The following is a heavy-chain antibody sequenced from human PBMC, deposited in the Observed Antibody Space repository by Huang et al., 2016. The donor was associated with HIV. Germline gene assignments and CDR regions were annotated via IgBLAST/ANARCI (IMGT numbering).Heavy chain of an antibody. CDR1: IFTFGAYW. J-gene: IGHJ6*02. Sequence: VESGGRLVQPGGSIRVFCVGSIFTFGAYWMSWVRQSPGKGMEWVANIKQDESEKYYVESVKGRFNISRDNAKKVLFLEMNTVRVEDTATYYCATKTAAMDIWGQGTTVTVS. CDR2: IKQDESEK. V-gene: IGHV3-7*01. D-gene: IGHD1-7*01. CDR3: ATKTAAMDI.